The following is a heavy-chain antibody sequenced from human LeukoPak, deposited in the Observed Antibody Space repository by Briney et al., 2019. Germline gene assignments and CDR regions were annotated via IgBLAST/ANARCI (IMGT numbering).Heavy chain of an antibody. CDR1: GGSFSGYY. V-gene: IGHV4-34*01. CDR2: INHSGST. Sequence: SETLSLTCAVYGGSFSGYYWSWIRQPPGKGLEWIGEINHSGSTNYNPSLKSRVTISVDQFKNQFSLELSSVTAADTAVYYCARATPTVAHAFDIWGQGTMVTVSS. CDR3: ARATPTVAHAFDI. J-gene: IGHJ3*02. D-gene: IGHD4-23*01.